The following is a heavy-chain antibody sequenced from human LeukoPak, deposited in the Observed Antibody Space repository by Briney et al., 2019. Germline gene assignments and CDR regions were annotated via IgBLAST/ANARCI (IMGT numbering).Heavy chain of an antibody. V-gene: IGHV3-72*01. Sequence: GGSLRLSCAASGFTVSSNYMDWVRQAPGKGLEWVGRSKNKANSYITQYAAFVQGRFTISRDDSKNSLYLQINSLKTEDTAVYYCARDDSGQGDYWGQGTLVTVSS. CDR3: ARDDSGQGDY. CDR2: SKNKANSYIT. CDR1: GFTVSSNY. D-gene: IGHD5-12*01. J-gene: IGHJ4*02.